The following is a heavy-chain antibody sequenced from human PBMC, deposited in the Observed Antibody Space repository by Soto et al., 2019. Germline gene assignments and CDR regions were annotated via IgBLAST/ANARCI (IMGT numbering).Heavy chain of an antibody. V-gene: IGHV3-30-3*01. J-gene: IGHJ3*02. D-gene: IGHD2-21*01. Sequence: GGSLRLSCAASGFTFSSYAMHWVRQAPGKGLEWVAVISYGGSTDYADSVKGRFTISRDNSKNTLYLQMNSLRAEDTAVYYCASPNPQRGSGFLFDIWGQGTMVTVSS. CDR3: ASPNPQRGSGFLFDI. CDR2: ISYGGST. CDR1: GFTFSSYA.